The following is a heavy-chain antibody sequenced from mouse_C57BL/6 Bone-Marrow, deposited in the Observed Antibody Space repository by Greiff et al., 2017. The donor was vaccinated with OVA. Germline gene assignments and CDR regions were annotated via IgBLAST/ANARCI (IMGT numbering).Heavy chain of an antibody. CDR3: ARDSGDFWYFDV. CDR2: INYDGSST. D-gene: IGHD3-1*01. CDR1: GFTFSDYY. Sequence: EVQRVESEGGLVQPGSSMKLSCTASGFTFSDYYMAWVRQVPEKGLEWVANINYDGSSTYYLDSLKSRFIISRDNAKNILYLQMSSLKSEDTATYYCARDSGDFWYFDVWGTGTTVTVSS. J-gene: IGHJ1*03. V-gene: IGHV5-16*01.